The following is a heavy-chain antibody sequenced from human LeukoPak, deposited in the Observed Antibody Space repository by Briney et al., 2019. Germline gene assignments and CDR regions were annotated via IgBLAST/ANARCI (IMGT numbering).Heavy chain of an antibody. D-gene: IGHD6-13*01. CDR3: TRIWGAAAGDY. Sequence: ASVKVSCKASGYTFTGYYMHWVRQAPGQGLEWMGWINPNSGGTNYAQKFQGRVTMTRDTSISTVYMELSRLRSDDTAVYYCTRIWGAAAGDYWGQGTLVTVSS. CDR1: GYTFTGYY. J-gene: IGHJ4*02. V-gene: IGHV1-2*02. CDR2: INPNSGGT.